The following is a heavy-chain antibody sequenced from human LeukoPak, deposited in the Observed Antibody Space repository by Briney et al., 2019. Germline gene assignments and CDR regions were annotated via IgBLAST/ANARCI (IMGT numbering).Heavy chain of an antibody. CDR3: ARGQVDFWSGYHDY. CDR1: GGSFSGYY. Sequence: SETLSLTCAVYGGSFSGYYWSWVRQPPGKGLEWIGEINHSGSTNYNPSLKSRVTISVDTSKNQFSLKLSSVTAAGTAVYYCARGQVDFWSGYHDYWGQGTLVTVSS. D-gene: IGHD3-3*01. CDR2: INHSGST. J-gene: IGHJ4*02. V-gene: IGHV4-34*01.